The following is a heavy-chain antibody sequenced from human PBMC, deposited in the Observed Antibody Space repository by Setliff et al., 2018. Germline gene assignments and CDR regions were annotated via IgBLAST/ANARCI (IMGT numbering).Heavy chain of an antibody. Sequence: KPSETPSLTCGVSGGGGSFSAYYWSWIRQPPGKGLEWIGEISPGGSTIYNPSLRSRVTMSVDTAKNRFSLNLTSVTAADTAVYYCATSGFCSAGSCYSFDDWGQGALVTVSS. CDR2: ISPGGST. CDR3: ATSGFCSAGSCYSFDD. J-gene: IGHJ4*02. V-gene: IGHV4-34*01. D-gene: IGHD6-19*01. CDR1: GGGGSFSAYY.